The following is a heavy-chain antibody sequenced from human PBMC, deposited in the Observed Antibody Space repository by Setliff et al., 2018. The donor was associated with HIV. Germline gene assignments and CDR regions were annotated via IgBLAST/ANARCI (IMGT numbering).Heavy chain of an antibody. D-gene: IGHD3-22*01. CDR2: IIPISGTA. J-gene: IGHJ3*02. CDR1: GGTLSSYA. CDR3: ASEVCRHSGGYCYDSYACDI. V-gene: IGHV1-69*06. Sequence: ASVKVSCKASGGTLSSYAISWVRQAPGQGLEWMGRIIPISGTANNAQKFQGRVTITADKSTSTAYMQLSSLRSEDTAIYYCASEVCRHSGGYCYDSYACDIWGQGTLVTVSS.